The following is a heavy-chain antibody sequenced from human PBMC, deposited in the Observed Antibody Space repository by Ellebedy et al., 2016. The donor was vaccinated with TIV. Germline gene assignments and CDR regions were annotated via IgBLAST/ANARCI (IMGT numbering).Heavy chain of an antibody. CDR3: ARQASNYCGGGCYPMEFDY. CDR2: IYPGDSDT. D-gene: IGHD2-21*02. CDR1: GYSFTSYW. V-gene: IGHV5-51*01. J-gene: IGHJ4*02. Sequence: PGGSLRLSCKGSGYSFTSYWIGWVRQMPGKGLEWMGIIYPGDSDTTYSPSFQGQVTISADKSISTAYLQWSSLKASDTAMYYCARQASNYCGGGCYPMEFDYWGQGTLVTVSS.